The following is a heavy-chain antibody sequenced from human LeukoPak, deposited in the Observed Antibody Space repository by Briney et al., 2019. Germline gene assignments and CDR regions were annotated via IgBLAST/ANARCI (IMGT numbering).Heavy chain of an antibody. D-gene: IGHD3-22*01. CDR2: INPNTGGT. V-gene: IGHV1-2*02. Sequence: ASVKVSCKAFGYTFTGYYMHWVRQAPGQGLEWMGWINPNTGGTNYAQKFQGRVTMTRDTSISTAYMELSRLRSDDTAVYYCARDLLDDSSGFRPYYYYYYMDVWGKGTTVTVSS. CDR3: ARDLLDDSSGFRPYYYYYYMDV. J-gene: IGHJ6*03. CDR1: GYTFTGYY.